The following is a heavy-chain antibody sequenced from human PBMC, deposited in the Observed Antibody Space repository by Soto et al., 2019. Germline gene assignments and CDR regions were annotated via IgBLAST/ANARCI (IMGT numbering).Heavy chain of an antibody. CDR3: ARRYDILTGYYTPYYYYYGMDV. J-gene: IGHJ6*02. CDR2: IWYDGSNK. Sequence: QVQLVESGGGVVQPGRSLRLSCVASGFTFSSYGMHWVRQAPGKGLEWVAVIWYDGSNKYYADSVKGRFTISRDNSKNTLYLQMNSLRAEDTAVYYCARRYDILTGYYTPYYYYYGMDVWGQGTTVTVSS. D-gene: IGHD3-9*01. CDR1: GFTFSSYG. V-gene: IGHV3-33*01.